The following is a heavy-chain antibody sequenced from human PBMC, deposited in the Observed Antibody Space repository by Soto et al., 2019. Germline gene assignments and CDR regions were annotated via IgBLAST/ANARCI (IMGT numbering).Heavy chain of an antibody. Sequence: KSSETLSLTCTVSGGSISSGDYYWSWIRQPPGKGLEWIGYIYYSGSTYYNPSLKSRVTISVDTSKNQFSLKLSSVTAADTAVYYCAREGNSGWFDPWGQGTLVTVSS. D-gene: IGHD4-4*01. CDR3: AREGNSGWFDP. CDR1: GGSISSGDYY. V-gene: IGHV4-30-4*01. CDR2: IYYSGST. J-gene: IGHJ5*02.